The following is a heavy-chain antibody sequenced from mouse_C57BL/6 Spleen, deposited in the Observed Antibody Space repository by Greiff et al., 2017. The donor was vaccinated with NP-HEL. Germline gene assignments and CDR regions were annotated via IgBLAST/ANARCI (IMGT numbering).Heavy chain of an antibody. V-gene: IGHV1-64*01. CDR2: IHPNSGST. D-gene: IGHD1-1*01. CDR1: GYTFTSYW. CDR3: AREYYYGSSD. J-gene: IGHJ2*01. Sequence: VQLQQSGAELVKPGASVKLSCKASGYTFTSYWMHWVKQRPGQGLEWIGMIHPNSGSTNYNEKFKSKATLTVDKSSSTAYMQLSSLTSEDSAVYYGAREYYYGSSDWGQGTTLTVAS.